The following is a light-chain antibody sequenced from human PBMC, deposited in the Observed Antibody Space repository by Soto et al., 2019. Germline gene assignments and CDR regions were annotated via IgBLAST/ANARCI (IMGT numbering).Light chain of an antibody. CDR1: QSISSY. V-gene: IGKV1-39*01. CDR2: GAS. CDR3: QQSYSTLRGT. Sequence: DIQMTQSPSSLSASVGDRVTITCRASQSISSYLNWYQQKPGKAPKLLIYGASTLQSGVPSRFSGSGSGTDFTLTISSLQPEDFATYYCQQSYSTLRGTFGQGTQVEIK. J-gene: IGKJ1*01.